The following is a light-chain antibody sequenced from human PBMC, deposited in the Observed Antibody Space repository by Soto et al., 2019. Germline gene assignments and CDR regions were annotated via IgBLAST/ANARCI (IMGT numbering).Light chain of an antibody. CDR2: HNF. Sequence: QYVLTQPPSVSGTPGQSVTLSCTGSGSNIGTYEVHWYQQLPGRAPKLLIQHNFNRPSGVPDRFSGSKSGTSASLAITGLQAEDEADYYCQSYDTFLSAVVFGGGTKLTVL. CDR3: QSYDTFLSAVV. V-gene: IGLV1-40*01. CDR1: GSNIGTYE. J-gene: IGLJ2*01.